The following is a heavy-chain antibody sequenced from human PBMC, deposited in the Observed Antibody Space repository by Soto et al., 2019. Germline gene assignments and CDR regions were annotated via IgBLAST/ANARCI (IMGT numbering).Heavy chain of an antibody. Sequence: EVHLLESGGGLVQPGGSLRLSCAASGFTFGSYFMRWVRQTPGQGLEWVSTVSDGGSTYYADSVKGRFTVSRDNSKNMVYLQMNSLRAEDTAVYYCAKGRGQNCKYDMDVWGRGTTVTVSS. CDR1: GFTFGSYF. D-gene: IGHD1-1*01. CDR2: VSDGGST. J-gene: IGHJ6*02. V-gene: IGHV3-23*01. CDR3: AKGRGQNCKYDMDV.